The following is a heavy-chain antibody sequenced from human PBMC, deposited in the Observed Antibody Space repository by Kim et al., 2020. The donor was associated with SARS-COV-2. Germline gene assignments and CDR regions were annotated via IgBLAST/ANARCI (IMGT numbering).Heavy chain of an antibody. CDR1: GFSFSNYA. CDR3: AKRIAAVGSHYFDY. V-gene: IGHV3-23*01. CDR2: ISGNGAGT. Sequence: GGSLRLSCTASGFSFSNYAIYWVRQAPGKGLEWVSAISGNGAGTFYADSVKGRFTISRDNSKNTMFLQMNSLRAEDTALYYCAKRIAAVGSHYFDYCGQGTVVTGSS. D-gene: IGHD6-13*01. J-gene: IGHJ4*02.